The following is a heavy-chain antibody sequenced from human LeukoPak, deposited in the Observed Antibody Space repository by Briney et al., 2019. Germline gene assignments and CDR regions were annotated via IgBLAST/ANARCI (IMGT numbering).Heavy chain of an antibody. CDR3: AKVGWGWYQIDY. CDR2: IRYDGTEE. CDR1: GFTFSTYG. D-gene: IGHD6-19*01. J-gene: IGHJ4*02. V-gene: IGHV3-30*02. Sequence: GGSLRLSCVASGFTFSTYGMYWVRKAPGKGLEWVAFIRYDGTEEDYADSVKGRFTISRDNSKNTMYLVMNSLRLEDTAVHYCAKVGWGWYQIDYWGQGTLVTVS.